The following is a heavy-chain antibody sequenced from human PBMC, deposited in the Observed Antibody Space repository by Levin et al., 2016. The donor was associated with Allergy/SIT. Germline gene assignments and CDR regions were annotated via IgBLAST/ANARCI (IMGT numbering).Heavy chain of an antibody. D-gene: IGHD3-10*01. CDR2: MNPNSGNT. CDR3: ARVGWRWFGELNALYYYYYGMDV. V-gene: IGHV1-8*01. J-gene: IGHJ6*02. Sequence: WVRQAPGQGLEWMGWMNPNSGNTGYAQKFQGRVTMTRNTSISTAYMELSSLRSEDTAVYYCARVGWRWFGELNALYYYYYGMDVWGQGTTVTVSS.